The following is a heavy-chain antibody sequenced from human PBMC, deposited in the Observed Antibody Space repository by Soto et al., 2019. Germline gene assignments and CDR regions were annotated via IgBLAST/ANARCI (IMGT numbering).Heavy chain of an antibody. D-gene: IGHD2-15*01. J-gene: IGHJ4*02. CDR2: ISSSSSYT. V-gene: IGHV3-11*06. CDR3: ARVLGSDYCSGGSCYSLGYGY. CDR1: GFTFSDYY. Sequence: PGGSLRLSCAASGFTFSDYYMSWIRQAPGKGLEWVSYISSSSSYTNYADSVKGRFTISRDNAKNSLYLQMNSLRAEDTAVYYCARVLGSDYCSGGSCYSLGYGYWGQGTLVTVSS.